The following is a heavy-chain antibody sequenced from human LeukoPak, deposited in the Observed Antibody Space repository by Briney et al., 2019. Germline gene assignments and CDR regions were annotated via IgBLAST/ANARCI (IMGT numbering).Heavy chain of an antibody. V-gene: IGHV3-7*01. J-gene: IGHJ3*02. Sequence: GGSLRLSCAASGFTFSSYWMNWVRQAPGKGLEWVANIKQDGSEKYYVDSVKGRFTISRDNAKNSLYLQMNSLRAEDTAVYYCAREDRWIQLWPNDAFDIWGQGTMVTVSS. D-gene: IGHD5-18*01. CDR3: AREDRWIQLWPNDAFDI. CDR1: GFTFSSYW. CDR2: IKQDGSEK.